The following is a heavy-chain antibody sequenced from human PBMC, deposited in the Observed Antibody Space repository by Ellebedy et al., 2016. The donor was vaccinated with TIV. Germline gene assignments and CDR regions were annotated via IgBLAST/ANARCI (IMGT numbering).Heavy chain of an antibody. CDR1: GDSISSYY. D-gene: IGHD3-10*01. CDR3: AKYYYGSGIYF. CDR2: LYYSGST. J-gene: IGHJ4*02. Sequence: MPGGSLRLSCTFSGDSISSYYWSWIRQPPGKGLEWIGHLYYSGSTNYSPSLKSRVTMSLDTSRKHFSLKLNSVTAADTAVYYCAKYYYGSGIYFWGQGTLVTVSS. V-gene: IGHV4-59*01.